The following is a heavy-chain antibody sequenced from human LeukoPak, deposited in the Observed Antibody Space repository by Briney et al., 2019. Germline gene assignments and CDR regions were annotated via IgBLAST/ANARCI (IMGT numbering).Heavy chain of an antibody. D-gene: IGHD6-13*01. CDR1: GFTFSGYS. CDR2: ISSSSSYI. V-gene: IGHV3-21*01. J-gene: IGHJ4*02. CDR3: GSGSIVACYFDY. Sequence: GGSLRLSCAASGFTFSGYSMNWVRQAPGKGLEWVSSISSSSSYIYYGDSVKGRFTISRDNAKNSLYLQLNSLRAEDTAVYYCGSGSIVACYFDYWGQGTLVTVSS.